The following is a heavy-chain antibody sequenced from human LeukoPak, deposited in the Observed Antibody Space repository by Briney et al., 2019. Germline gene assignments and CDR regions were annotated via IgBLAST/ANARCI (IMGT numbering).Heavy chain of an antibody. J-gene: IGHJ4*02. CDR2: IYYSGST. D-gene: IGHD2-21*01. V-gene: IGHV4-59*01. Sequence: SETLSLTCTVSGGSISSYYWSWIRQPPGKGLEWIGYIYYSGSTNYNPSLKSRVTISVDTSKNQFSLKLSSVTAADTAVYYCARAGSDYPFYFDYWGQGTLVTVSS. CDR3: ARAGSDYPFYFDY. CDR1: GGSISSYY.